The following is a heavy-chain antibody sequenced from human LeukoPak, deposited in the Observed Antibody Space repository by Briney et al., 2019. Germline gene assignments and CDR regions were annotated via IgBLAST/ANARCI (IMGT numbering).Heavy chain of an antibody. Sequence: GASVKVSCKASGYTFTSYAMHWVRQAPGQRLEWMGWINAGNGNTKYSQKFQGRVTITRDTSASTAYMELSSLRSEDTAVYYCARGSLMITFPASRFDPWGQGTLVTVSS. CDR3: ARGSLMITFPASRFDP. CDR2: INAGNGNT. D-gene: IGHD3-16*01. CDR1: GYTFTSYA. J-gene: IGHJ5*02. V-gene: IGHV1-3*01.